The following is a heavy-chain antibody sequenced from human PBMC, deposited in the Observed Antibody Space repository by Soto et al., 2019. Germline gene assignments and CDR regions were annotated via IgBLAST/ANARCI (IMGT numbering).Heavy chain of an antibody. J-gene: IGHJ5*02. Sequence: QVQLVQSGAEVKKPGASVKVSCKASGYTFTSYDINWVRQATGQGLEWMGWMNPNSGNTGYAQKFQGRVTMTRNTSTSTAYMELSSLRSEDTAVYYCARSTRRRGYSGYSWFDPWGQGTLVTVSS. V-gene: IGHV1-8*01. D-gene: IGHD5-12*01. CDR2: MNPNSGNT. CDR3: ARSTRRRGYSGYSWFDP. CDR1: GYTFTSYD.